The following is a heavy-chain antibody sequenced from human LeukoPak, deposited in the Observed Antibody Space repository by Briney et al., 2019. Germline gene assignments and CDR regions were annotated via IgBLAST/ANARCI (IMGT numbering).Heavy chain of an antibody. Sequence: GSLRLSCAASGFTISSYWMSWVRQAPGKGLEWVANIEQDGSEKYYVDSVKGRFTISRDNAKNSLYLQMNSLRAEDTAVYYCARDQMVRGVISFGYWGQGTLVTVSS. CDR2: IEQDGSEK. CDR1: GFTISSYW. J-gene: IGHJ4*02. D-gene: IGHD3-10*01. CDR3: ARDQMVRGVISFGY. V-gene: IGHV3-7*03.